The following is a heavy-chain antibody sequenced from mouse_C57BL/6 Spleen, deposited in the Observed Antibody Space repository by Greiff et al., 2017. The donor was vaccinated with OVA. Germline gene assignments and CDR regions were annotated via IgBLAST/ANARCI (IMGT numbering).Heavy chain of an antibody. CDR2: IRNKANGYTT. CDR1: GFTFTDYY. V-gene: IGHV7-3*01. D-gene: IGHD1-1*01. J-gene: IGHJ1*03. Sequence: EVQRVESGGGLVQPGGSLSLSCAASGFTFTDYYMSWVRQPPGKALEWLGFIRNKANGYTTEYSASVKGRFTISRDNSQSILYLQMNALRAEDSATYYCARSYYYGSSYDGYFDVWGTGTTVTVSS. CDR3: ARSYYYGSSYDGYFDV.